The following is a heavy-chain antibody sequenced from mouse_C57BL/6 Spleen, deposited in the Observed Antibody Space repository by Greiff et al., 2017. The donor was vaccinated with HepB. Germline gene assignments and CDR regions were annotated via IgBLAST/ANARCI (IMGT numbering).Heavy chain of an antibody. V-gene: IGHV2-9-1*01. CDR3: VTIPWDYPWFAY. Sequence: VKLMESGPGLVAPSQSLSITCTVSGFSLTSYAISWVRQPPGKGLEWLGVIWTGGGTNYNSALKSRLSISKDNSKSQVFLKMNSLQTDDTARYYCVTIPWDYPWFAYWGQGTLVTVSA. CDR1: GFSLTSYA. D-gene: IGHD2-12*01. CDR2: IWTGGGT. J-gene: IGHJ3*01.